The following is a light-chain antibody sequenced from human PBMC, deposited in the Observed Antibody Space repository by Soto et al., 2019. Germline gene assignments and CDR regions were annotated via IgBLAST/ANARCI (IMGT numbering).Light chain of an antibody. V-gene: IGKV3-20*01. J-gene: IGKJ1*01. CDR2: AAS. CDR1: QSVNGNF. CDR3: HQYGRSPRGT. Sequence: EIVLTQSPGTLSLSPGARATLSCRASQSVNGNFLAWYQQKPGQAPRLLIYAASSRATGVPDRFSGSGSGTDFSLTISRLEPEDFAMYYCHQYGRSPRGTFGQGTKVEIK.